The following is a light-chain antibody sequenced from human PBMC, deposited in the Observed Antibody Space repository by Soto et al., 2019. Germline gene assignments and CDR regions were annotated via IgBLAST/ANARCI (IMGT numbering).Light chain of an antibody. CDR2: DVS. J-gene: IGLJ1*01. CDR3: SSYTSSTSYV. CDR1: SSDVGGYNY. V-gene: IGLV2-14*03. Sequence: QSVLTQPASVSGSPGQSITISCTGTSSDVGGYNYVSWYQQHPGKAPKLVIYDVSNRPSGVSNRFSGSKSGDTASLTISGLQAEDEADYYCSSYTSSTSYVFGTGTKLPVL.